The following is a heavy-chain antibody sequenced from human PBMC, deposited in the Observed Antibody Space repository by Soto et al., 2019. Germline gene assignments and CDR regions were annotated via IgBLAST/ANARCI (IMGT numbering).Heavy chain of an antibody. J-gene: IGHJ6*02. CDR1: GYTFTSYG. V-gene: IGHV1-18*01. CDR3: ARDGYCSSTSCYGRIYYYYYGMDV. Sequence: ASVKVSCKASGYTFTSYGISWVRQAPGQGLEWMGWISAYNGNTNYAQKLQGRVTMTTDTSTSTAYMELRSLRSDDTAVYYCARDGYCSSTSCYGRIYYYYYGMDVWGQGTTVTVS. D-gene: IGHD2-2*03. CDR2: ISAYNGNT.